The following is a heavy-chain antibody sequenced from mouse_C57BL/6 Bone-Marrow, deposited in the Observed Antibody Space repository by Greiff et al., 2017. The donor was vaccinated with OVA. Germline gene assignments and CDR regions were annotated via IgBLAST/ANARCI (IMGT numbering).Heavy chain of an antibody. CDR3: AVGGYDGYYYAMDY. D-gene: IGHD2-2*01. Sequence: VQLQQPGAELVKPGASVKLSCKASGYTFTSYWMQWVKQRPGQGLEWIGEIDPSDSYTNYNQKFKGKATLTVDTSSSTAYMQLSSLTSEDSAVYYCAVGGYDGYYYAMDYWGQGTSVTVSS. CDR1: GYTFTSYW. V-gene: IGHV1-50*01. CDR2: IDPSDSYT. J-gene: IGHJ4*01.